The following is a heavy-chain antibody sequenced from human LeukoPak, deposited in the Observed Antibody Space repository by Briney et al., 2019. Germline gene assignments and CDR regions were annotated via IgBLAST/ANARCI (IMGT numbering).Heavy chain of an antibody. Sequence: GASVKVSCKAFGYTFTSNYMHWVRQAPGQGLEWMGLINPSGGGANFAQKFQGRITMTRDMSTTTVYMELSSLRSEDTAVYYCTRGPTRLFLPLFDYWGQGTLVTVSS. CDR2: INPSGGGA. V-gene: IGHV1-46*01. J-gene: IGHJ4*02. CDR3: TRGPTRLFLPLFDY. D-gene: IGHD1-1*01. CDR1: GYTFTSNY.